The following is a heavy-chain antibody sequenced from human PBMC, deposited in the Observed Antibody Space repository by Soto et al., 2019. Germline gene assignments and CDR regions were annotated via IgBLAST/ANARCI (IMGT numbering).Heavy chain of an antibody. CDR1: GFTFSSYG. J-gene: IGHJ4*02. D-gene: IGHD4-17*01. V-gene: IGHV3-33*01. Sequence: PGGSLRLSCAASGFTFSSYGMHWVRQAPGKGLEWVAVIWYDGSNKYYADSVKGRFTISRDNSKNTLYLQMNSLRAEDTAVYYCARESSTYGDYYFDYWGQGTLVTVSS. CDR2: IWYDGSNK. CDR3: ARESSTYGDYYFDY.